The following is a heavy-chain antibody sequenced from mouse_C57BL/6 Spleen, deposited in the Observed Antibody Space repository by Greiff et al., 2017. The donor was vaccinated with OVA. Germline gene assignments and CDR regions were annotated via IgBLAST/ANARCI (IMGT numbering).Heavy chain of an antibody. J-gene: IGHJ2*01. D-gene: IGHD1-1*01. CDR2: IDPEDGET. CDR1: GFNIKDYY. Sequence: EVKLMESGAELVKPGASVKLSCTASGFNIKDYYMHWVKQRTEQGLEWIGRIDPEDGETKYAPKFQGKATITADTSSNTAYLQLSSLTSEDTAVYYCARHYGQGYYFDYWGQGTTLTVSS. V-gene: IGHV14-2*01. CDR3: ARHYGQGYYFDY.